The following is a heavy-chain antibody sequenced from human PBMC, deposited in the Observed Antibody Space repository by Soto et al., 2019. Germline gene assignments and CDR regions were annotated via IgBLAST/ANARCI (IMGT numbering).Heavy chain of an antibody. J-gene: IGHJ4*02. CDR2: ISSGSDYI. V-gene: IGHV3-21*04. CDR3: ARTNRDGYNTDY. D-gene: IGHD5-12*01. CDR1: GFTFSSYS. Sequence: ESGGGLVKPGGSLRLSCAASGFTFSSYSMNWVRQAPGKGLEWVSAISSGSDYIYYADSVKGRFTISRDNSKNTLYLQMNSLRAEDTAVYYCARTNRDGYNTDYWGQGTLVTVSS.